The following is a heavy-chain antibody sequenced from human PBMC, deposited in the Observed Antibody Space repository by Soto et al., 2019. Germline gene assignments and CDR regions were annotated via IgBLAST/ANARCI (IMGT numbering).Heavy chain of an antibody. D-gene: IGHD4-17*01. CDR2: IIPIFGTA. V-gene: IGHV1-69*13. Sequence: VASVKVSCKASGGTFSSYAISWVRQAPGQGLEWMGGIIPIFGTANYAQKFQGRVTITADESTSTAYMELSSLRSEDTAVYYCARDHTPATVTTSGVMDVWGQGTTVTVSS. CDR3: ARDHTPATVTTSGVMDV. CDR1: GGTFSSYA. J-gene: IGHJ6*02.